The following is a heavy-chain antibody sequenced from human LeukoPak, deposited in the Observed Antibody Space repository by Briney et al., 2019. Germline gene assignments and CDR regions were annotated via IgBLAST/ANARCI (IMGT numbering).Heavy chain of an antibody. CDR3: ARGRGWYFDL. V-gene: IGHV3-74*01. D-gene: IGHD3-10*01. CDR2: INSDGRII. CDR1: GFTFSNYW. J-gene: IGHJ2*01. Sequence: GGSLRLSCAASGFTFSNYWMHWVRQVPGKGLGWVSHINSDGRIINYADSVKGRFTLSRDNAKNTLYLQMNSLRVEDTAVYYCARGRGWYFDLWGRGTLVTVSS.